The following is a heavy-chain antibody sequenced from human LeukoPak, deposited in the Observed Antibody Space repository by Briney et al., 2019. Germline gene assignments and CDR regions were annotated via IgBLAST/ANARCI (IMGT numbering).Heavy chain of an antibody. Sequence: RPGGSLRPSWATSGFTFSSYAMSWVPQAPGKGPEWGSAISGSGGSTYYADSVKGRFTISRDNSKNTLYLQMNSLRAEDTAVYYCAKTVTTALYYFDYWGQGTLVTVSS. CDR1: GFTFSSYA. J-gene: IGHJ4*02. CDR3: AKTVTTALYYFDY. D-gene: IGHD4-17*01. V-gene: IGHV3-23*01. CDR2: ISGSGGST.